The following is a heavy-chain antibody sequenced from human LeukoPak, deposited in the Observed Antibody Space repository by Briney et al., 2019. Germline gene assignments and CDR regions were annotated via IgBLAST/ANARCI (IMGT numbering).Heavy chain of an antibody. CDR1: GYTFTGYY. CDR3: ARAKDYDFWSGYYRDYYYYGMDV. Sequence: GASVKASCKASGYTFTGYYMHWVRQAPGQGLEWMGWINPNSGGTNYAQKFQGWVTMTRDTSISTVYMELSSLRSEDTAVYYCARAKDYDFWSGYYRDYYYYGMDVWGQGTTVTVSS. D-gene: IGHD3-3*01. J-gene: IGHJ6*02. V-gene: IGHV1-2*04. CDR2: INPNSGGT.